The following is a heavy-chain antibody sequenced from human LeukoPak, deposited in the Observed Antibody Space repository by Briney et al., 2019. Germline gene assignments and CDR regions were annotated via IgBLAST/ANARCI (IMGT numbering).Heavy chain of an antibody. CDR2: SKPSGGST. CDR3: ASESVVVVAGDAFDI. D-gene: IGHD2-15*01. CDR1: GYTFTSYY. V-gene: IGHV1-46*01. Sequence: GAPGKASCKASGYTFTSYYMHWVRQAPGHRLEWMGISKPSGGSTSYAQKFEGRVTMTRDTSTSTVYMELSSLRSEDTAVYYCASESVVVVAGDAFDIWGQGTMVTVSS. J-gene: IGHJ3*02.